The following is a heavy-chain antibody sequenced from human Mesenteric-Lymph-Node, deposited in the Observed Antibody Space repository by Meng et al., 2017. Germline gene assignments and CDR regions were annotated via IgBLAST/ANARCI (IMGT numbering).Heavy chain of an antibody. CDR1: GGTFSSYA. V-gene: IGHV1-69*01. D-gene: IGHD6-6*01. CDR2: IIPIFGTA. Sequence: QVQLVQSGAEVKKPGSSVKVPCKASGGTFSSYAISWVRQAPGQGLEWMGGIIPIFGTANYAQKFQGRVTITADESTSTAYMELSSLRSEDTAVYYCARQNFDSSSSPADYWGQGTLVTVSS. J-gene: IGHJ4*02. CDR3: ARQNFDSSSSPADY.